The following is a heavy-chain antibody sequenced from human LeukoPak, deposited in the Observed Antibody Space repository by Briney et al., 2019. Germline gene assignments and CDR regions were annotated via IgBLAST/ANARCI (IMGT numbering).Heavy chain of an antibody. J-gene: IGHJ3*02. Sequence: SQTLSLTCAVSGGSISSGGYSWSWIRQPSGKGLEWIGYIYHSGSTYYNPSLKSRVTISVDRSKNQFSLKLSSVTTADTAVYYCASACSNRAFDIWGQGTMVTVSS. V-gene: IGHV4-30-2*01. CDR3: ASACSNRAFDI. D-gene: IGHD3-10*02. CDR2: IYHSGST. CDR1: GGSISSGGYS.